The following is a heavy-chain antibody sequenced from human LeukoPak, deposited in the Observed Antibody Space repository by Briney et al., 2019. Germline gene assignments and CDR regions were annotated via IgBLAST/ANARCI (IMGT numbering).Heavy chain of an antibody. D-gene: IGHD5-18*01. CDR3: AKLGGSGYSYGTDV. J-gene: IGHJ6*02. V-gene: IGHV3-23*01. CDR2: ISGSGRST. Sequence: GGSLRLSCAASGFTFSSYAMSWDRQAPGKGLEWVSAISGSGRSTYYADSVKGRFTMSRDNSKNTLYLQMNSLRAEDTAVYYCAKLGGSGYSYGTDVWGQGTTVTVSS. CDR1: GFTFSSYA.